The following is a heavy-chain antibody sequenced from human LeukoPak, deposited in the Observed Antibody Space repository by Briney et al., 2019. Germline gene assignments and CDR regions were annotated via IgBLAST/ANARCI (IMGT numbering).Heavy chain of an antibody. J-gene: IGHJ4*02. D-gene: IGHD6-19*01. Sequence: GGSLRLSCAVSGFNVSSNYLNWVRQAPGKGPEWVSVIYSGGRTYYADSVRGRYTISRDNSENTLYLQMNSLRAEDTAVYYCAARIAMAGTISFDYWGQGTLVTVSS. CDR3: AARIAMAGTISFDY. V-gene: IGHV3-66*01. CDR2: IYSGGRT. CDR1: GFNVSSNY.